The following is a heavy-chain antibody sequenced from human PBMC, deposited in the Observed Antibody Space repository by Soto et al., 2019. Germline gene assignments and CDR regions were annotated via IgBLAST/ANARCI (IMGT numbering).Heavy chain of an antibody. J-gene: IGHJ3*02. CDR1: GFTFTSSA. Sequence: QMQVVQSGPEVKNPGTSVKVSCKTSGFTFTSSAVQWVRQARGERLEWIGWIIIGSGQTKQAQNHQDRLTITKALPTSAAYLELTSLTSVDTAVYYCAAELYSGGGCCSFDIWGQGTMVTVSS. D-gene: IGHD2-21*02. V-gene: IGHV1-58*01. CDR3: AAELYSGGGCCSFDI. CDR2: IIIGSGQT.